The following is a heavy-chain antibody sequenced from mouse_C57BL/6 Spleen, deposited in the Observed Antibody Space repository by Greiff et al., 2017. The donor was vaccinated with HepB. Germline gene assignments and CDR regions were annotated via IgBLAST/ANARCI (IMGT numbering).Heavy chain of an antibody. J-gene: IGHJ2*01. Sequence: EVLLVESGGGLVKPGGSLKLSCAASGFTFSDYGMHWVRQAPEKGLEWVAYISSGSSTIYYADKVKGRITISRDNAKNTLFLQMTSLRSEDTAMYYCARTWLYYIDYWGQGTTLTVSS. D-gene: IGHD2-2*01. CDR2: ISSGSSTI. CDR3: ARTWLYYIDY. V-gene: IGHV5-17*01. CDR1: GFTFSDYG.